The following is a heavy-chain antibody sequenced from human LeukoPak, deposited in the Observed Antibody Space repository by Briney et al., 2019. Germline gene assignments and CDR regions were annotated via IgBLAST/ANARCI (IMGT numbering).Heavy chain of an antibody. CDR3: AKLPGTATTFDY. V-gene: IGHV3-7*01. J-gene: IGHJ4*02. CDR2: INPDGSQK. D-gene: IGHD5-24*01. Sequence: PGGSLRLSCEASGFTFSRSWMSWVRQAPGKGLEWVASINPDGSQKHHVDSVKGRFTISRDNTRNSVYLQMNSLGGEDTAVYYCAKLPGTATTFDYWGQGTLVTVSS. CDR1: GFTFSRSW.